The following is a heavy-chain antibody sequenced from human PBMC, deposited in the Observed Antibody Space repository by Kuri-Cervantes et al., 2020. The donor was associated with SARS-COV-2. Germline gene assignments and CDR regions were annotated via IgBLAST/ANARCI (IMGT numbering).Heavy chain of an antibody. CDR1: GYIFNTYG. CDR2: INPLNGNT. Sequence: TVKVSSKASGYIFNTYGLSWVRQAPGQGLEWMGWINPLNGNTNYAQNLQGRVSMTTDTFTSTVYMELKSLRSDDTAVYYCARCVAGASDYYYYMDVWGKGTTVTVSS. V-gene: IGHV1-18*01. CDR3: ARCVAGASDYYYYMDV. D-gene: IGHD1-26*01. J-gene: IGHJ6*03.